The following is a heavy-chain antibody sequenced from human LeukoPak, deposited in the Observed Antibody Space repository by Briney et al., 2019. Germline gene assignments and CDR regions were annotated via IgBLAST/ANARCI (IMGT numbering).Heavy chain of an antibody. CDR3: ARDLGRSPIYGSGSYFSGPFDP. Sequence: PGRSLRLSCAASGFTFSSYAMHWVRQAPGKGLEWVAVISYDGSNKYYADSVKGRFTISRDNSKNTLYPQMNSLRAEDTAVYYCARDLGRSPIYGSGSYFSGPFDPWGQGTLVTVSS. V-gene: IGHV3-30-3*01. CDR1: GFTFSSYA. CDR2: ISYDGSNK. J-gene: IGHJ5*02. D-gene: IGHD3-10*01.